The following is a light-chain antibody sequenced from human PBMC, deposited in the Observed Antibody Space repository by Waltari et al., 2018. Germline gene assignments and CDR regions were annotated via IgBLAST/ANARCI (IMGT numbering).Light chain of an antibody. CDR1: QTFTNY. CDR2: AAS. CDR3: QQTYGTPWT. J-gene: IGKJ1*01. V-gene: IGKV1-39*01. Sequence: DIQMTQSPSSLSASVGDRVTITCRASQTFTNYLNWYHQKPGEDPELLISAASSLQSGVPSRFSGSGSGTDFTLSISSLQPEDFATYYCQQTYGTPWTFGQGTKVEFK.